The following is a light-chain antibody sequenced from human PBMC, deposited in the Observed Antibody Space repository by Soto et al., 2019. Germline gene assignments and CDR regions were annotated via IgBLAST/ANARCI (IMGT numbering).Light chain of an antibody. CDR1: QTISSY. CDR2: AAS. J-gene: IGKJ1*01. V-gene: IGKV1-39*01. CDR3: QQSHTWT. Sequence: DIQMTQSPSSLSASVGERVTITCRASQTISSYLNWYQQKPGNAPKVLIYAASSLRSGVPSRFSGSGSGTDFTPTISSLQPEDFATYYCQQSHTWTFGQGTKVELK.